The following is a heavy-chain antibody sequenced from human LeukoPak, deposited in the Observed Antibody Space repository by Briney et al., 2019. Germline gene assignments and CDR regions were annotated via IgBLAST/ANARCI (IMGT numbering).Heavy chain of an antibody. D-gene: IGHD6-13*01. CDR3: ARCCSREPGDSSSFEFDY. CDR1: GYTFTSYD. J-gene: IGHJ4*02. Sequence: ASVKVSCKASGYTFTSYDINWVRQATGQGLEWMGWMNPNSGNTGYAQKFQGRVTMTRNTSISTAYMELSSLRSEDTAVYYCARCCSREPGDSSSFEFDYWGQGTLVTVSS. CDR2: MNPNSGNT. V-gene: IGHV1-8*01.